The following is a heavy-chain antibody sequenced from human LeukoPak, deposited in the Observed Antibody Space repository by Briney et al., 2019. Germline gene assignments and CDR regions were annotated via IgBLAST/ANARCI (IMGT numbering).Heavy chain of an antibody. D-gene: IGHD3-3*01. CDR1: GFTFSIFP. CDR3: ARDLELSAVYYFDP. J-gene: IGHJ4*02. V-gene: IGHV3-30*04. Sequence: GGSLRLSCEASGFTFSIFPMHWVRQAPGKGLEWVALISSGSEKYYADSVKGRFTISRDNSKNMLYLQMNSLRANDTAVYYCARDLELSAVYYFDPWGQGALVIVSS. CDR2: ISSGSEK.